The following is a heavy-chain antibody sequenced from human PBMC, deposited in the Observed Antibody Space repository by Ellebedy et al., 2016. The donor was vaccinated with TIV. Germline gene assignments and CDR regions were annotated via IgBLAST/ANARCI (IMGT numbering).Heavy chain of an antibody. J-gene: IGHJ4*01. CDR1: GFAFSGSA. D-gene: IGHD4-17*01. CDR3: VKEGGNGDHPTTFDC. Sequence: PGGSLRLSCAASGFAFSGSAMHWVRQASGKGLEWVGRIRSKVNSYATAYAASVKGRFTISRDDSKNTAYLQMNSLRAEDTALYYCVKEGGNGDHPTTFDCWGHGTLVTVSS. V-gene: IGHV3-73*01. CDR2: IRSKVNSYAT.